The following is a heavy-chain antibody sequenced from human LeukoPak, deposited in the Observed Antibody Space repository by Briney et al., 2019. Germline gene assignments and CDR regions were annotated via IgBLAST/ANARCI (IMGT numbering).Heavy chain of an antibody. CDR1: GFTFDDYA. D-gene: IGHD3-10*01. V-gene: IGHV3-9*01. CDR2: ISWNSGSI. Sequence: PGGSLRLSCAASGFTFDDYAMHWVRQAPGKGLEWVSGISWNSGSIGYADSVKGRFTISRDNAKNTAYLQMNSLRDEDTAMYFCARDYAGSPDYWGQGTLVTVSA. CDR3: ARDYAGSPDY. J-gene: IGHJ4*02.